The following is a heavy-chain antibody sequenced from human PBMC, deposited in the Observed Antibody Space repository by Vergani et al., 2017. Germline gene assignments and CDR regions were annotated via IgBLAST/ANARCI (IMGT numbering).Heavy chain of an antibody. CDR1: GYTFTSYY. CDR2: INPSGGST. J-gene: IGHJ5*02. V-gene: IGHV1-46*01. Sequence: QVQLVQSGAEVKKPGASVKVSCKASGYTFTSYYMHWVRQAPGQGLEWMGIINPSGGSTSYAQKFQGRVTMTRDTSTSTVYMELSSLRSEDTAVFYCARVRRGQLVKNWFDPWGQGTLVTGSS. D-gene: IGHD6-6*01. CDR3: ARVRRGQLVKNWFDP.